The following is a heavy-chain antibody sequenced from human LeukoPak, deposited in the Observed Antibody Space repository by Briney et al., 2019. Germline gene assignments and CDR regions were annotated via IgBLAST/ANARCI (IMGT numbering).Heavy chain of an antibody. CDR3: ARAQWLVSYFDY. J-gene: IGHJ4*02. CDR2: IYYSGST. V-gene: IGHV4-59*01. Sequence: SETLSLTCTVSGGSISSYYWSWIRQPPRKGLEWIGYIYYSGSTNYNPSLKSRVTISVDTSKNQFSLKLSSVTAADTAVYYCARAQWLVSYFDYWGQGTLVTVSS. CDR1: GGSISSYY. D-gene: IGHD6-19*01.